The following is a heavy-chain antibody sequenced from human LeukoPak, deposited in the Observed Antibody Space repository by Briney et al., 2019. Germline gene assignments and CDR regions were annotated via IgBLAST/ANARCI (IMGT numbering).Heavy chain of an antibody. J-gene: IGHJ4*02. D-gene: IGHD5-18*01. CDR3: TTDAYSYGYEDY. CDR1: GFTFRTAW. V-gene: IGHV3-15*01. CDR2: FQSKADGGTT. Sequence: PGGSLRLSCTASGFTFRTAWMSWVGQAPGKGLEWVGRFQSKADGGTTDYAAPVKDRFTISRDDSKNTLYLQMNSLKTEDTAVYYCTTDAYSYGYEDYWGQGTLVTVSS.